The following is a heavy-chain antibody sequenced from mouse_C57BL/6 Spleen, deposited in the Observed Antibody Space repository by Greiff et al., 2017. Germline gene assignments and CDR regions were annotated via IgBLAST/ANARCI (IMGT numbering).Heavy chain of an antibody. CDR1: GYSITSGYY. Sequence: ASGPGLVKPSQSLSLTCSVTGYSITSGYYWNWIRQFPGNKLEWMGYISYDGSNNYNPSLKNRISITRDTSKNQFFLKLNSVTTEDTATYYCARDYYLFDYWGQGTTLTVSS. V-gene: IGHV3-6*01. CDR3: ARDYYLFDY. D-gene: IGHD1-1*01. J-gene: IGHJ2*01. CDR2: ISYDGSN.